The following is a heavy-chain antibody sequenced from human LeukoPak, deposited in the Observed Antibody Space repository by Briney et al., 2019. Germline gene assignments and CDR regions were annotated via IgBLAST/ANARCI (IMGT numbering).Heavy chain of an antibody. CDR2: ISGDNGNT. Sequence: VATVKVSCKASGYTFTSLGISWVRQAPGQGLEWMGWISGDNGNTYYAQKLQGRVTLPTDTSTSTAYMELRSLRSDDTAVYYCARDCDRSGYYCYWGQGTLVTVSS. V-gene: IGHV1-18*01. D-gene: IGHD3-22*01. J-gene: IGHJ4*02. CDR1: GYTFTSLG. CDR3: ARDCDRSGYYCY.